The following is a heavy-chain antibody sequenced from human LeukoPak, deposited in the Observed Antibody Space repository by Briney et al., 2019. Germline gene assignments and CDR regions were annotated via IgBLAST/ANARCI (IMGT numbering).Heavy chain of an antibody. V-gene: IGHV3-21*01. CDR1: GFTFNTYG. J-gene: IGHJ6*03. CDR2: ISNIGNHI. CDR3: ATYSGYHLGYYYDYMDV. D-gene: IGHD5-12*01. Sequence: KAGGSLRLSCAASGFTFNTYGMNWVRQAPGKGLEWVSSISNIGNHIYYADSVKGRFTISRDNAKNSLYLQMNSLRAEDTAVYYCATYSGYHLGYYYDYMDVWGKGTTVTISS.